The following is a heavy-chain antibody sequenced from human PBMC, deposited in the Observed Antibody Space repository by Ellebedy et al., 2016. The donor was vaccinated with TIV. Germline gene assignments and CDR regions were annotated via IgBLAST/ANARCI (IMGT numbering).Heavy chain of an antibody. Sequence: ASVKVSCKASGGTFSSYAISWVRQAPGQGLEWMGGIIPIFGTANYAQKFQGRVTITADKSTGTAYMELSSLRSEDTAVYYCARGGNYGGNSGLFDYWGQGTLVTVSS. J-gene: IGHJ4*02. V-gene: IGHV1-69*06. CDR3: ARGGNYGGNSGLFDY. CDR2: IIPIFGTA. D-gene: IGHD4-23*01. CDR1: GGTFSSYA.